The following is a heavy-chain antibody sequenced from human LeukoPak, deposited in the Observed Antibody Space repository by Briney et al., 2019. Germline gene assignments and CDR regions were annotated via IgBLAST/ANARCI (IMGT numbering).Heavy chain of an antibody. J-gene: IGHJ4*02. V-gene: IGHV3-23*01. CDR2: ISGSAGST. Sequence: SGGSLRLTCAASGFSFSSYAMSWVRQAPGKGLERVSAISGSAGSTYSADSVKGRFTISRDNSKNTLYLQMNSLRAEDAAVYYCARGGGYDGLYFDYWGQGTLVTVPS. D-gene: IGHD6-19*01. CDR3: ARGGGYDGLYFDY. CDR1: GFSFSSYA.